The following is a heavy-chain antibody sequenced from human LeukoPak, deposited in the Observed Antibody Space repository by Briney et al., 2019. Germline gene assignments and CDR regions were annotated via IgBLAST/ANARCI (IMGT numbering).Heavy chain of an antibody. J-gene: IGHJ4*02. V-gene: IGHV4-38-2*02. D-gene: IGHD4-23*01. CDR1: GYSISSGYY. CDR2: IYHSGST. CDR3: ARTDYGGNFPDY. Sequence: SETLSLTCTVSGYSISSGYYWGWIRQPPGKGLEWIGSIYHSGSTYYNPSLKSRVTISVDTSKNQFSLKLSSVTAADTAVYYCARTDYGGNFPDYWGQGTLVTVSS.